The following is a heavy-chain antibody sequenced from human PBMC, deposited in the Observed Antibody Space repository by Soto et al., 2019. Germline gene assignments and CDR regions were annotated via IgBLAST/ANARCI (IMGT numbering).Heavy chain of an antibody. CDR3: ERRTGTTCYYGMDV. V-gene: IGHV3-11*06. J-gene: IGHJ6*02. CDR2: ISSSSSYT. Sequence: QVQLVESGGGLVKPGGSLRLSCAASGFTFSDYYMSWIRQAPGKGLEWVSYISSSSSYTNYADSVKGRFTISRDNAKNSLYLQMNSLRAEDTAVYYCERRTGTTCYYGMDVWGQGTTVTVSS. CDR1: GFTFSDYY. D-gene: IGHD1-7*01.